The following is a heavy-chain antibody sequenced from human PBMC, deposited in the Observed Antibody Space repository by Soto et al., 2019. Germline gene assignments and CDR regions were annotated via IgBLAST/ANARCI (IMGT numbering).Heavy chain of an antibody. D-gene: IGHD1-1*01. V-gene: IGHV4-31*03. CDR3: ARDSGGNSENYYGLDV. Sequence: QVQLQESGPGLVKPSQTLSLSCNVYGVSVSSGDYYWSWIRQHAGGGLEWFGYIDRSGSTYYRPSLRGRVIMSVDTSTNQISLRLLSVTAADTAMYYCARDSGGNSENYYGLDVWGHGTTVTVSS. CDR1: GVSVSSGDYY. CDR2: IDRSGST. J-gene: IGHJ6*02.